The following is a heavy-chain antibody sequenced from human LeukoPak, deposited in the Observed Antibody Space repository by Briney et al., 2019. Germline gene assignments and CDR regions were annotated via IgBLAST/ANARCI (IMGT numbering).Heavy chain of an antibody. D-gene: IGHD3-10*01. CDR1: GFXFSSYG. J-gene: IGHJ3*02. CDR3: QLYYYGSGSYYNPDAFDI. CDR2: ISYDGSNK. Sequence: GGPLRLSCAASGFXFSSYGMHWVRQAPGKGLEWVAVISYDGSNKYYADSVKGRFTISRDNSKNTLYLQMNSLRAEDTAVYYCQLYYYGSGSYYNPDAFDIWGQGTMVTVSS. V-gene: IGHV3-30*03.